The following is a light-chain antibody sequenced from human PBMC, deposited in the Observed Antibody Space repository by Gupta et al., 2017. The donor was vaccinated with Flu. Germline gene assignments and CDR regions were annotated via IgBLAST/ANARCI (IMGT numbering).Light chain of an antibody. J-gene: IGLJ2*01. CDR2: QDT. CDR1: KLGNKY. Sequence: SYELTQPPSLSVSPGQPASITCSGHKLGNKYASWYQQRPGQSPVLVIYQDTERPSGIPERFSGSNSGNTATLTISGTQLMDEADYYCQAWDSSTLVFGGGTKLTVL. CDR3: QAWDSSTLV. V-gene: IGLV3-1*01.